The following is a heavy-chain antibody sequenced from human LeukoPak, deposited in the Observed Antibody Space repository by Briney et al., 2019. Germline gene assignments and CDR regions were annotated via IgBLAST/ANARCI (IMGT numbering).Heavy chain of an antibody. CDR2: MSSSGSTT. J-gene: IGHJ4*02. CDR1: GFTFSMYN. D-gene: IGHD2-8*01. V-gene: IGHV3-48*02. Sequence: GGSLRLSCAASGFTFSMYNMNWVRQALGKGLEWVSYMSSSGSTTLYADSVKGRFTISRDNAKSSLYLQMNSLRDEDTAVYFCARDSVYAFDYWGQGTLVTVSS. CDR3: ARDSVYAFDY.